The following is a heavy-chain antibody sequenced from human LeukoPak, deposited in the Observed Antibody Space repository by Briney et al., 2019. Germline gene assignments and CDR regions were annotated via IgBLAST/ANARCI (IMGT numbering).Heavy chain of an antibody. D-gene: IGHD2-2*01. J-gene: IGHJ4*02. CDR1: GFTFSSYS. V-gene: IGHV3-48*01. Sequence: PGGSLRLSCAASGFTFSSYSMNWVRQAPGKGLEWVSYISSSSSTIYYADSVKGRFTISRDNAKNSLYLQMNSLRAEDTAVYYCARDQGCSSTSCTDYFDYWGQGTLVTVSS. CDR2: ISSSSSTI. CDR3: ARDQGCSSTSCTDYFDY.